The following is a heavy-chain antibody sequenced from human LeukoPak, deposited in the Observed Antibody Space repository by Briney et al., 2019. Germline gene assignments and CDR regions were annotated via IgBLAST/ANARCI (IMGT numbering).Heavy chain of an antibody. CDR1: EFTFSSYA. D-gene: IGHD1-14*01. CDR2: IYSDGSST. V-gene: IGHV3-74*01. Sequence: GGSLRLSCAASEFTFSSYAMQWVRQAPGKGLVWVSHIYSDGSSTTYADSVKGRFTISRDNAKNTLYLQMNSLRAEDTAVYYCARGGEPAGFDNWGQGTMVTVSS. CDR3: ARGGEPAGFDN. J-gene: IGHJ3*02.